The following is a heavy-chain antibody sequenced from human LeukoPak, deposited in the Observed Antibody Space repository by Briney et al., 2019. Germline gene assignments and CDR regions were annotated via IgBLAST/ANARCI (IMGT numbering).Heavy chain of an antibody. CDR3: ARHLGTYSDH. J-gene: IGHJ4*02. D-gene: IGHD7-27*01. Sequence: GGSLRLSCAASGFTFSGYWMYWVRQAPGKGLVWVSLINSDGSSTNYADSVKGRFTIARDNAKNTLHLQVNSLRADDSAVYYCARHLGTYSDHWGQGTLVTVSS. V-gene: IGHV3-74*01. CDR2: INSDGSST. CDR1: GFTFSGYW.